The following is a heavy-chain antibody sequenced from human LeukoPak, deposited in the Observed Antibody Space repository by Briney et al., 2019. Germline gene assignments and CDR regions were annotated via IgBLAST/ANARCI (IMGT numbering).Heavy chain of an antibody. Sequence: PGGSLRLSCVGSGFTFGDYGMSWVRQAPGKGLEWVSSFSASGGSTYYADSVKGRFTISRDSSKNIMFLQMNSLRAEDTAIYYCAKAPTATVVFFESWGQGSLVIVSS. J-gene: IGHJ4*02. D-gene: IGHD2-8*02. CDR1: GFTFGDYG. CDR2: FSASGGST. CDR3: AKAPTATVVFFES. V-gene: IGHV3-23*01.